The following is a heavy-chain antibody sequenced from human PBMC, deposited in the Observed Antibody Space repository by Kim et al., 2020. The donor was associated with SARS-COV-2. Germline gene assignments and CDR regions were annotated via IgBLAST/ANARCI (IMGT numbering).Heavy chain of an antibody. CDR3: ARSSGLRLGEPAGGMDV. J-gene: IGHJ6*02. CDR1: GYTFTSYA. Sequence: ASVKVSCKASGYTFTSYAMHWVRQAPGQRLEWMGWINAGNGNTKYSQKFQGRVTITRDTSASTAYMELSSLRSEDTAVYYCARSSGLRLGEPAGGMDVWGQGTTVTVSS. V-gene: IGHV1-3*01. CDR2: INAGNGNT. D-gene: IGHD3-16*01.